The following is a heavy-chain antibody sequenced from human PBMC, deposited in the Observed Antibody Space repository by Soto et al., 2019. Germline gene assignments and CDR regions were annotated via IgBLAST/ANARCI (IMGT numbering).Heavy chain of an antibody. CDR1: GFTFEDYA. J-gene: IGHJ6*02. D-gene: IGHD6-6*01. CDR3: ARKFVPHYYGMDV. Sequence: SLRLSCAASGFTFEDYAMHWVRQAPGKGLEWVSGISWNSGSIGYADSVKGRFTISRDNAKNSLYLQMNSLRAEDTALYYCARKFVPHYYGMDVWGQGTTVTVS. V-gene: IGHV3-9*01. CDR2: ISWNSGSI.